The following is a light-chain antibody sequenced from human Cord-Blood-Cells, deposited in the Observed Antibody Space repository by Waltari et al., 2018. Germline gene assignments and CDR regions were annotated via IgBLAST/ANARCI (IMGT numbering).Light chain of an antibody. CDR1: QSVSSY. J-gene: IGKJ1*01. Sequence: IVLTQSPATLSLSTGERATLSCRASQSVSSYLAWYQQKPGQAPRLLIYDASNRATGIPARFSGSGSGTDFTLTISSLEPEDFAVYYCQQRSNWPTFGQGTKVEIK. CDR2: DAS. V-gene: IGKV3-11*01. CDR3: QQRSNWPT.